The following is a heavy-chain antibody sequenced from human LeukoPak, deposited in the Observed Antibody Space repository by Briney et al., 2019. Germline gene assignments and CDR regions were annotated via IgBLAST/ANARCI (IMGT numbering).Heavy chain of an antibody. D-gene: IGHD2-2*01. CDR2: IIPIFGTA. CDR3: AADDVVPAGAFDI. J-gene: IGHJ3*02. Sequence: SVKVSCKASGGTFSSYAISWVRQAPGQGLEWMGGIIPIFGTANYAQKFQGRVTITTDEATSTAYMELSSLRSEDTAVYYCAADDVVPAGAFDIWGQGTVVTVSS. V-gene: IGHV1-69*05. CDR1: GGTFSSYA.